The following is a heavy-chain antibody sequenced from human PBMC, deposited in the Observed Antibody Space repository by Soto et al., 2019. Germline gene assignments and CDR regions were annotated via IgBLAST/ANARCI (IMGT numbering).Heavy chain of an antibody. CDR1: EFTFSTYT. CDR3: ARDQLYYNDISGRPLNAFDV. Sequence: GGSLRLSCVASEFTFSTYTMNWVRQAPGKGLEWVSYIGIGSSTKYYADSVKGRFTISRDNAKNSLYLQMNSLRAEDTAVHYCARDQLYYNDISGRPLNAFDVWGQGTMVTVSS. V-gene: IGHV3-48*01. J-gene: IGHJ3*01. CDR2: IGIGSSTK. D-gene: IGHD3-22*01.